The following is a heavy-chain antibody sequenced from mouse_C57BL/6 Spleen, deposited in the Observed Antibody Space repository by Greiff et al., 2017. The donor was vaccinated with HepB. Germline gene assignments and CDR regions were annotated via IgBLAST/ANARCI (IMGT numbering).Heavy chain of an antibody. D-gene: IGHD1-1*01. CDR3: ARYGIVLDY. CDR1: GYTFTDYY. Sequence: VQLQQSGPELVKPGASVKISCKASGYTFTDYYMNWVKQSHGKSLEWIGDINPNNGGTSYNQKFKGKATLTVDKSSSTAYMELRSLTSEDSAVYYCARYGIVLDYWGQGTTLTVSS. CDR2: INPNNGGT. J-gene: IGHJ2*01. V-gene: IGHV1-26*01.